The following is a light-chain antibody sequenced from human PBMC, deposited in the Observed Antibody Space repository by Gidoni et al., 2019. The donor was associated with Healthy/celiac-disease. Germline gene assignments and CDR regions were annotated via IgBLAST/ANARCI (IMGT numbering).Light chain of an antibody. J-gene: IGKJ4*01. CDR2: AAS. V-gene: IGKV1-39*01. Sequence: IQITQSPSSLSASVGDRVTITCRASQSTSSYLNWYQQKPGKAPKLLIYAASSLPSGVPSRFSCSGSGTDFTLTISSLQPEEFATYYCQQSCSTPLAFGGGTKVEIK. CDR1: QSTSSY. CDR3: QQSCSTPLA.